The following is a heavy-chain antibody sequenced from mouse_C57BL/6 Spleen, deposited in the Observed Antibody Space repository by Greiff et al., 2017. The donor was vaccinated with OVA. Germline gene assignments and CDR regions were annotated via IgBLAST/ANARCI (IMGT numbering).Heavy chain of an antibody. CDR1: GYTFTTYP. CDR2: FHPYNDDT. D-gene: IGHD2-1*01. J-gene: IGHJ1*03. Sequence: QVQLKESGAELVKPGASVKMSCKASGYTFTTYPIEWMKQNHGKSLEWIGNFHPYNDDTKYNEKFKGKATLTVEKSSSTVYLELSRLTSDDSAVYYCARRGHGNGGYFDVWGTGTTVTVSS. V-gene: IGHV1-47*01. CDR3: ARRGHGNGGYFDV.